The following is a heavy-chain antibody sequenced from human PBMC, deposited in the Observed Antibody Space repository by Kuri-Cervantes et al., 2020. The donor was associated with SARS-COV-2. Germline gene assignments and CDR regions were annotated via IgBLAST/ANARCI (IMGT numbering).Heavy chain of an antibody. CDR2: INHSGST. CDR3: ARRGPTTVTTFTSLAEVGFQH. J-gene: IGHJ1*01. V-gene: IGHV4-34*01. D-gene: IGHD4-17*01. CDR1: GGSFSGYY. Sequence: GSLRLSCAVYGGSFSGYYWSWIRQPPGKGLEWIGEINHSGSTNYNPSLKSRVTMSVDTSKNQFSLKLSSVTAADTAVYYCARRGPTTVTTFTSLAEVGFQHWGQGTLVTVSS.